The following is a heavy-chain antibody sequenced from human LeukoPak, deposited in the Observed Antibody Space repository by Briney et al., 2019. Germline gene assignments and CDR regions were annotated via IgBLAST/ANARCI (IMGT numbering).Heavy chain of an antibody. CDR3: AREGSSSWYHWFDP. Sequence: ASVKVSCKASGYTFTGYYMHWLRQAPGQGLEWMGWINPNSGGTNYAQKFQGRVTMTRDTSISTAYMELSRLRSDDTAVYYCAREGSSSWYHWFDPWGQGTLVTVSS. V-gene: IGHV1-2*02. J-gene: IGHJ5*02. CDR2: INPNSGGT. D-gene: IGHD6-13*01. CDR1: GYTFTGYY.